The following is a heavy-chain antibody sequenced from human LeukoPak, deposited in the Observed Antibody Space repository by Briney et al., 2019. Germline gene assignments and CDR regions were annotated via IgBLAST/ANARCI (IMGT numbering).Heavy chain of an antibody. Sequence: PSGTLSLTCAVYGGSFSGYYWSWIRQPPGKGLEWIGEINHSGSTNYNPSLKSRVTISVDTSKNQFPPKLSSVTAADTAVYYCARGLVSGPAFDIWGQGTMVTVSS. CDR2: INHSGST. CDR3: ARGLVSGPAFDI. V-gene: IGHV4-34*01. D-gene: IGHD2-21*01. CDR1: GGSFSGYY. J-gene: IGHJ3*02.